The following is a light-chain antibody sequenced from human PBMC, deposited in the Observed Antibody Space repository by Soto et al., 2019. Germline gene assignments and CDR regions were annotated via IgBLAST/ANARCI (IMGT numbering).Light chain of an antibody. V-gene: IGKV3-20*01. Sequence: EIVLTQSPGTLSLSPGAKAILSFRASPTVSASYLAWYQQKPGQAPRLLIYGATNRITGIPDRFSGSVSGTDFTLTISRLEPEDFAVYYCQLYGVSSPRITFGQGTRLEIK. CDR3: QLYGVSSPRIT. CDR1: PTVSASY. CDR2: GAT. J-gene: IGKJ5*01.